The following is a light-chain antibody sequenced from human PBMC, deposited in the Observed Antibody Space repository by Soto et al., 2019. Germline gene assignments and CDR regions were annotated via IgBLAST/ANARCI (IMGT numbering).Light chain of an antibody. CDR2: EVS. J-gene: IGLJ1*01. CDR3: SSYTSSSTYV. CDR1: SSDVGGYNY. Sequence: QSALTQTASVSGSPGQSIAISCTGTSSDVGGYNYVSWYQQHPGKAPKLMISEVSNRPSGVSNRFSGSTSGNTASLTISWLPAEDDSYYYCSSYTSSSTYVFGTGTKVTVL. V-gene: IGLV2-14*01.